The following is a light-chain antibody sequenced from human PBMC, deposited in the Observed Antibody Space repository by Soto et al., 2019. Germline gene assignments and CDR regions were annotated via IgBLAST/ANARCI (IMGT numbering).Light chain of an antibody. CDR2: LEGSGSY. Sequence: QPVLTQSSSASASLGSSVKLTCTLRSGHSGYIIAWHQQQPGKAPRYLMKLEGSGSYNKGSGVPDRFSGSSSGADRYLTISNLQFEDDADYYCETWDSNTHTVFGGGTKLIVL. CDR3: ETWDSNTHTV. CDR1: SGHSGYI. V-gene: IGLV4-60*02. J-gene: IGLJ3*02.